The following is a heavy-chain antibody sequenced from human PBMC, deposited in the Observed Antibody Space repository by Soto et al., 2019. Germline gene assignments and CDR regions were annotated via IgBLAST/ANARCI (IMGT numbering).Heavy chain of an antibody. D-gene: IGHD6-13*01. CDR1: GFSPSTSGVG. CDR2: IYWNDDK. V-gene: IGHV2-5*01. Sequence: ESGPTLVNPTQTLTLTCTFSGFSPSTSGVGVGWIRQPPGKALEWLALIYWNDDKRYSPSLKSRLTITKDTSKNQVVLTMTNMDPVYTATYYCAHRRDSSSWYGFRDLFDLWGRGTLVTSPQ. J-gene: IGHJ2*01. CDR3: AHRRDSSSWYGFRDLFDL.